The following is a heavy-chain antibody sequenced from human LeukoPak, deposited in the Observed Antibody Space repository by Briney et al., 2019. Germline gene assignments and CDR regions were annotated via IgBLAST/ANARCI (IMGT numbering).Heavy chain of an antibody. CDR1: GYTFTGYY. J-gene: IGHJ6*03. V-gene: IGHV1-2*06. CDR3: GTSRSYYYYYYYYYMDV. D-gene: IGHD3-10*01. Sequence: GASVKVSCKASGYTFTGYYMHWVRQAPGQGLEWMGRINPNSGGTNYAQKFQGRVTMTRDTSISTAYMELSRLRSDDTAVYYCGTSRSYYYYYYYYYMDVWGKGTTVTVSS. CDR2: INPNSGGT.